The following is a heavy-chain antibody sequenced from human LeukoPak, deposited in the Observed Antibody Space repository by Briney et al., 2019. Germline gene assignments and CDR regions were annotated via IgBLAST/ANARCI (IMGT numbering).Heavy chain of an antibody. Sequence: GASVKVSCKASGGTLSSYAISWVRQAPGQGLEWMGGIIPIFGTANYAQEFQGRVTITTDESTSTAYMELSSLRSEDTAVYYCASSAVTYCMDVWGKGTTVTVSS. J-gene: IGHJ6*03. V-gene: IGHV1-69*05. CDR1: GGTLSSYA. CDR2: IIPIFGTA. D-gene: IGHD4-17*01. CDR3: ASSAVTYCMDV.